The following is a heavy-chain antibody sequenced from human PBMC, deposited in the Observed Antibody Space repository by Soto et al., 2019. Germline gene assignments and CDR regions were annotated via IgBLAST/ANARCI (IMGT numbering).Heavy chain of an antibody. Sequence: SETLSLTCAVYGGSFSGYYWSWIRQPPGKGLEWIGEINHSGSTSYNPSLKSRVTISVDTSKNQFSLKLSSVTAADTAVYYCATQSDSYYYYGMDVWGQGTTVTVSS. D-gene: IGHD2-21*02. V-gene: IGHV4-34*01. CDR2: INHSGST. J-gene: IGHJ6*02. CDR1: GGSFSGYY. CDR3: ATQSDSYYYYGMDV.